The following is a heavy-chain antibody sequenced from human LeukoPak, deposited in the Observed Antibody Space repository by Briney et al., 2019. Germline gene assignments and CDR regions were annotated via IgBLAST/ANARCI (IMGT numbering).Heavy chain of an antibody. D-gene: IGHD2-15*01. CDR3: STGGGTHDY. V-gene: IGHV3-15*01. J-gene: IGHJ4*02. CDR2: IRSRSAGGTT. CDR1: GLTFNNAG. Sequence: GGSLRLSCAASGLTFNNAGMSWVRQAPGKGLEWVGRIRSRSAGGTTDYGAPVKGRFTISRDDSKNTLYLQMNSLKTEDTAVYYCSTGGGTHDYWGQGTLVTVSS.